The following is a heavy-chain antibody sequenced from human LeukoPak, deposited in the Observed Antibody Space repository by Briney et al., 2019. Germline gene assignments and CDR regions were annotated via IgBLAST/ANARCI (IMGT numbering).Heavy chain of an antibody. CDR2: ISGSGGST. V-gene: IGHV3-23*01. CDR3: ARDSAVGATAMGVFDY. J-gene: IGHJ4*02. D-gene: IGHD1-26*01. CDR1: GFTFSSYA. Sequence: GGSLRLSCAASGFTFSSYAMSWVRQAPGKGLEWVSAISGSGGSTYYADSVKGRFTISRDNSKNTLYLQMNSLRAEDTAVYYCARDSAVGATAMGVFDYWGQGTLVTVSS.